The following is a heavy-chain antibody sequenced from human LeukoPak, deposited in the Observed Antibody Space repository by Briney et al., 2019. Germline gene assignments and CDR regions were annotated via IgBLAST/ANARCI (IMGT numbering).Heavy chain of an antibody. J-gene: IGHJ4*02. V-gene: IGHV3-30*18. CDR2: ISYDGSNQ. CDR1: EFPFGSYS. CDR3: AKAPRSMLSLMALSFWGVDY. Sequence: GGSLRLSCAASEFPFGSYSMNWVRQAPGKGLEWVAIISYDGSNQYYADSVKGRFTISGDNSKNTLYLQLNRLRSEDTAVYYCAKAPRSMLSLMALSFWGVDYWGQGTLVTVSS. D-gene: IGHD2-8*01.